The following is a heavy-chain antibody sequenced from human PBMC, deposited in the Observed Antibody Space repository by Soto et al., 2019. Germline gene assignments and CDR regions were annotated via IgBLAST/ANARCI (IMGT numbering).Heavy chain of an antibody. D-gene: IGHD1-26*01. J-gene: IGHJ4*02. V-gene: IGHV3-23*01. CDR2: IGGGGHST. Sequence: EVQLLESVGGLVQPGGSLRLSCAASGFSFSNFAMSWVRQAPGKGLEWGSTIGGGGHSTYYADSVKGRFTISRDNSKNTVYQQMSSLRAEDTAVYYCAKSLWWERDNYFDSWDQGTLVTVSS. CDR1: GFSFSNFA. CDR3: AKSLWWERDNYFDS.